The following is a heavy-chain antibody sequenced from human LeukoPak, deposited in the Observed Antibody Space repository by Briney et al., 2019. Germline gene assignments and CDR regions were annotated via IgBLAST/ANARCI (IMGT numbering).Heavy chain of an antibody. V-gene: IGHV3-23*01. CDR1: GFTFSSYA. CDR2: ISGSGGST. D-gene: IGHD6-19*01. J-gene: IGHJ4*02. Sequence: GGSLRLSCAASGFTFSSYAMSWVRQAPGKGLEWVSAISGSGGSTYYADSVKGRFTISRDDSKNTLYLQMNSLRAEDTAVYYCAKDPQYSSGWYYFDYWGQGTLVTVSS. CDR3: AKDPQYSSGWYYFDY.